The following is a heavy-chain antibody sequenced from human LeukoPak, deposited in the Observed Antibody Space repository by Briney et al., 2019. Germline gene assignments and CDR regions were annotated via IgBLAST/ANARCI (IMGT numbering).Heavy chain of an antibody. J-gene: IGHJ4*02. CDR3: ASMTTVTKGYFDY. CDR1: GGSFSGYY. CDR2: INHSGST. V-gene: IGHV4-34*01. D-gene: IGHD4-17*01. Sequence: SETLSLTCAVYGGSFSGYYWSWIRQPPGKGLEWIGEINHSGSTNYNPSLKSRVTISVDTSKNQFPLKLSSVTAADTAVYYCASMTTVTKGYFDYWGQGTLVTVSS.